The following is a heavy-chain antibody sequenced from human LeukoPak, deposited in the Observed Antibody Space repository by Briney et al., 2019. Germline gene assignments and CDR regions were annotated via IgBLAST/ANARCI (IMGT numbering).Heavy chain of an antibody. CDR3: ARNFMGQQLDGFDY. J-gene: IGHJ4*02. D-gene: IGHD6-13*01. V-gene: IGHV1-2*02. Sequence: GASVKVSCKASGYTFTGYYMHWVRQAPGQGLEWMGWINPNSGGTNYAQKFQGRVTMTRDTSISTAYMELSRLRSDDTAVYYCARNFMGQQLDGFDYWGQGTLVTVSS. CDR2: INPNSGGT. CDR1: GYTFTGYY.